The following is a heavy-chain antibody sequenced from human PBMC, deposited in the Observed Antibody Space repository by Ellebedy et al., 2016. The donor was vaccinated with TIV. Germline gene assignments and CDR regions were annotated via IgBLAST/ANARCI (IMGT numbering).Heavy chain of an antibody. Sequence: GESLKISCAASGFTFSSYAMSWVRQAPGKVLEWVSSISCSSSNIYFADSVKGRFTISIDNAKNSLFLQMNSLRAKDTAVYYCARDIVVVPSARRPYYYSGMDVWGQGTTVTVSS. J-gene: IGHJ6*02. CDR1: GFTFSSYA. V-gene: IGHV3-21*01. CDR2: ISCSSSNI. D-gene: IGHD2-2*01. CDR3: ARDIVVVPSARRPYYYSGMDV.